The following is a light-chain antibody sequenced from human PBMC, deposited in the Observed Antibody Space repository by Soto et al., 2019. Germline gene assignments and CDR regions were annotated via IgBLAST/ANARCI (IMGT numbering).Light chain of an antibody. J-gene: IGLJ1*01. CDR3: SSYTSSSTYV. CDR2: EVS. CDR1: SSDVGGYNY. V-gene: IGLV2-14*01. Sequence: SALTQPASVSGSPGQSITISCTGTSSDVGGYNYVSWYQQYPGKAPKFMIYEVSYRPSGVSNRFSGSKSGNTASLTISGLQAEDEADYYCSSYTSSSTYVFGTGTKVTVL.